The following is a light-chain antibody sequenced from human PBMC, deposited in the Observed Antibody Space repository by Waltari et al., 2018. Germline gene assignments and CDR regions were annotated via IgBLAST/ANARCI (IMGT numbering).Light chain of an antibody. Sequence: DIVLTQSPATLSLSPGERATLSCRASQSVSSYLAWYQQKPGQAPRLLIYDASNRATGVPARFSGSGSGTDFTLTSSSLEPEDFAVYYCQQRSNWPPVFGPGTKVDI. J-gene: IGKJ3*01. CDR2: DAS. CDR3: QQRSNWPPV. CDR1: QSVSSY. V-gene: IGKV3-11*01.